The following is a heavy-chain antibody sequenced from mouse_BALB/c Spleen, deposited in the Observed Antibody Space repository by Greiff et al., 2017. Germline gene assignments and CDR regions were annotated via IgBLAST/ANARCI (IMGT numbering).Heavy chain of an antibody. D-gene: IGHD2-4*01. J-gene: IGHJ4*01. Sequence: VQLQQSGAELVKPGASVKLSCKTSGYTFTSYWIQWVKQRPGKGLGWIGEIFPGTGTTYYNEKFKGKATLTIDTSSSTAYMQLSSLTSEDSAVYFCARRAIYYDYEDYAMDYWGQGTSVTVSS. V-gene: IGHV1S132*01. CDR3: ARRAIYYDYEDYAMDY. CDR2: IFPGTGTT. CDR1: GYTFTSYW.